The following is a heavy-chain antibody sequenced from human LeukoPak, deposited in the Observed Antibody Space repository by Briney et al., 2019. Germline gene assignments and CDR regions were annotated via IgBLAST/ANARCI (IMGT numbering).Heavy chain of an antibody. J-gene: IGHJ4*02. Sequence: GGSLRLSCAASGFTFSSYAMHWVRQAPGKGLEWVAVISYDGSNKYYADSVKGRFTISRDNSENTLYLQMNSLRAEDTAVYYCASAIVAGTCYWGQGTLVTVSS. CDR1: GFTFSSYA. CDR3: ASAIVAGTCY. D-gene: IGHD6-19*01. CDR2: ISYDGSNK. V-gene: IGHV3-30*04.